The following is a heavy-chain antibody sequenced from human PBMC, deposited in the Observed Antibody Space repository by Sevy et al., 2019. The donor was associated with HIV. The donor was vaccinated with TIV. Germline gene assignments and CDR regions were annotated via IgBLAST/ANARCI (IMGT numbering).Heavy chain of an antibody. Sequence: GGSLRLSCAASGFTFSRYGVHWVRQPPGKGLEWVAVIWSDGSNEDYADSVKGRFTISRDNFKNTLYRQVSSLRAEDTALYYCATDAGAAAFDIWGLGTMVTVSS. J-gene: IGHJ3*02. CDR3: ATDAGAAAFDI. CDR2: IWSDGSNE. CDR1: GFTFSRYG. D-gene: IGHD2-15*01. V-gene: IGHV3-33*01.